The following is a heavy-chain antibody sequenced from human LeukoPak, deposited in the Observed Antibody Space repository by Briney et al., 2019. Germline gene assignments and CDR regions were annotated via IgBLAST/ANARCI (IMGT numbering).Heavy chain of an antibody. Sequence: SETLSITCAVSGYSISSGYYWGWIRQPPGKGLEWIGSIYHSGSTYYNPSLKSRVTISVDTSKNQFSLKLSSVTAADTAVYYCAKDSSSPHFDSWGQGTLVTVSS. CDR2: IYHSGST. V-gene: IGHV4-38-2*01. CDR3: AKDSSSPHFDS. J-gene: IGHJ4*02. CDR1: GYSISSGYY. D-gene: IGHD6-6*01.